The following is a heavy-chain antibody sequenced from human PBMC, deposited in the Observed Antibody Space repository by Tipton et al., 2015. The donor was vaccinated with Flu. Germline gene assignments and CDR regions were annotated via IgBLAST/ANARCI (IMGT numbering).Heavy chain of an antibody. CDR1: GYSISSGYY. J-gene: IGHJ4*02. Sequence: LRLSCAVSGYSISSGYYWGWIRQPPGKGLEWIGSIYHSGSTYYNPSLKSRVTISVDTSKNQFSLKLSSVTAADTAVYYCARADTDYDYVSAYLDYWGQGTLVTVSS. D-gene: IGHD3-16*01. CDR2: IYHSGST. CDR3: ARADTDYDYVSAYLDY. V-gene: IGHV4-38-2*01.